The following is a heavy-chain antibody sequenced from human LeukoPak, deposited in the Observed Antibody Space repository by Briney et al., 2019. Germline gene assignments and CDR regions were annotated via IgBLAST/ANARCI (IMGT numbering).Heavy chain of an antibody. D-gene: IGHD5-18*01. J-gene: IGHJ4*02. V-gene: IGHV3-30*18. CDR3: AKTHSYGYVALDY. CDR1: GFTFSSYG. Sequence: GGSLRLSCAASGFTFSSYGMHWVRQAPGKGLEWVAVISYDGSNKYYADSVKGRFTISRDNSKNTLYLQMNSLRAEDTAVYYCAKTHSYGYVALDYWGQGTLVTVSS. CDR2: ISYDGSNK.